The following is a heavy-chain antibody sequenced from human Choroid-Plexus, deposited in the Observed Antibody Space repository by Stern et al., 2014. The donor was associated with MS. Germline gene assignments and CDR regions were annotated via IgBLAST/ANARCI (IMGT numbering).Heavy chain of an antibody. J-gene: IGHJ6*02. CDR3: VRERCINTRCYGGRFGYYYYGMDV. Sequence: QVQLQQWGAGLLKPSETLSLTCAVYGGSFSGYYWSWIRQSPGKGLELIWEIDRCGDPNSHPSLNSRLTIPVDRSKNHLSLNLSAVTAADTAIYYCVRERCINTRCYGGRFGYYYYGMDVWGQGTTVTVSS. CDR2: IDRCGDP. D-gene: IGHD2-2*01. CDR1: GGSFSGYY. V-gene: IGHV4-34*01.